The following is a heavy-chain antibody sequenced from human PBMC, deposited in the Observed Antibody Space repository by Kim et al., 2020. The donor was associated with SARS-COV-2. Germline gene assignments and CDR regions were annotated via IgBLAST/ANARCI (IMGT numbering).Heavy chain of an antibody. CDR1: GGSFSGYY. CDR2: INHSGST. CDR3: ARGWGVVVPAAGYGMDV. J-gene: IGHJ6*02. V-gene: IGHV4-34*01. Sequence: SETLSLTCAVYGGSFSGYYWSWIRQPPGKGLEWIGEINHSGSTNYNPSLKSRVTISVDTSKNQFSLKLSSVTAADTAVYYCARGWGVVVPAAGYGMDVWGQGTTVTVSS. D-gene: IGHD2-2*01.